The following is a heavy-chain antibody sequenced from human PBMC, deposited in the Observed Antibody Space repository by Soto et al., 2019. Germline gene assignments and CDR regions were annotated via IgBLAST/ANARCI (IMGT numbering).Heavy chain of an antibody. CDR2: VSYDGSNK. Sequence: QVQLVESGGGVVQPGRSLRLSCAASGFTFSSYGMHWVRQAPGKGLEWVAVVSYDGSNKYYADSVKGRFTISRDNFTRTLYLQLNRLRAEDTAVHYCAKDIGSSSWYWSATLDYWGQGTLVNVSS. CDR1: GFTFSSYG. J-gene: IGHJ4*02. V-gene: IGHV3-30*18. CDR3: AKDIGSSSWYWSATLDY. D-gene: IGHD6-13*01.